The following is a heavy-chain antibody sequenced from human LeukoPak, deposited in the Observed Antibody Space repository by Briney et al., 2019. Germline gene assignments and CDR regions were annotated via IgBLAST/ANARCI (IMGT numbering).Heavy chain of an antibody. CDR2: ISWNSGSI. V-gene: IGHV3-9*01. Sequence: PGRSLRLSCATSGFTFDDYAMHWVRQAPGKGLEWVSGISWNSGSIGYADSVKGRFTTSRDNAKNSLYLQMNSLRAEDTALYYCAKDIGFGELFLYGMDVWGQGTTVTVSS. J-gene: IGHJ6*02. CDR1: GFTFDDYA. D-gene: IGHD3-10*01. CDR3: AKDIGFGELFLYGMDV.